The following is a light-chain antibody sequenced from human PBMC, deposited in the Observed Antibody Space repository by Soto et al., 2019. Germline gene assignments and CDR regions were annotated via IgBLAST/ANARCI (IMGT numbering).Light chain of an antibody. Sequence: QSALTQPASVSGSPGQSITIFCTGTSRDVGGYNYVSWYQQHPGKAPKLMISEVSNRPSGVSNRFSGSKSGNTASLTISGLQAEDEADYYCSSYKSNRFYVFGTGTKVTVL. CDR1: SRDVGGYNY. CDR3: SSYKSNRFYV. CDR2: EVS. J-gene: IGLJ1*01. V-gene: IGLV2-14*01.